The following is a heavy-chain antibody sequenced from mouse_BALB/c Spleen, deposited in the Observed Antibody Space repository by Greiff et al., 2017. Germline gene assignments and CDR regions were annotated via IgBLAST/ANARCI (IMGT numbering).Heavy chain of an antibody. CDR3: TRDGYYSFAY. J-gene: IGHJ3*01. V-gene: IGHV1-15*01. CDR1: GYTFTDYE. D-gene: IGHD2-3*01. CDR2: IDPETGGT. Sequence: VKLQESGAELVRPGASVTLSCKASGYTFTDYEMHWVKQTPVHGLEWIGAIDPETGGTAYNQKFKGKATLTADKSSSTAYMELRSLTSEDSAVYYCTRDGYYSFAYWGQGTLVTVSA.